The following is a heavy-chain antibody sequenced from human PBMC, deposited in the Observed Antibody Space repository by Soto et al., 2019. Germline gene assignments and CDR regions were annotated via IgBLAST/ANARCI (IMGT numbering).Heavy chain of an antibody. Sequence: SETLSLTCTVSGGSISSGGYYWSWIRQHPGKGLECIGYIYYSGSTYYNPSLKSRVTISVDTSKNQFSLKLSSVTAADTAVYYCARVCGGDCHYGMDVWGQGTTVTVSS. CDR1: GGSISSGGYY. CDR2: IYYSGST. D-gene: IGHD2-21*02. CDR3: ARVCGGDCHYGMDV. J-gene: IGHJ6*02. V-gene: IGHV4-31*03.